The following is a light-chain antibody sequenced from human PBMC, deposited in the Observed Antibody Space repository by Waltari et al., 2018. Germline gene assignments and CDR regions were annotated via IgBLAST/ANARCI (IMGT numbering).Light chain of an antibody. Sequence: QSALTQVPSASGSPGQSVTISCTGTGSDVGAYNFVSWYQQHPGQAPKLMIYEVDKRPSGVPDRFSGSKSGNTAALTVSGLQAEDEADYYCSSYTGNYKSIFGGGTKLTVL. V-gene: IGLV2-8*01. CDR2: EVD. J-gene: IGLJ2*01. CDR3: SSYTGNYKSI. CDR1: GSDVGAYNF.